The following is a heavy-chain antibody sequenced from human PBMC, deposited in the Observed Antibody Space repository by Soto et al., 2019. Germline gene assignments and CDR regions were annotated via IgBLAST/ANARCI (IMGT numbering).Heavy chain of an antibody. Sequence: QVQLVESGGGLVKPGGSLRLSCAASGFTFSDYYMSWIRQAPGKGLEWVSYISSSSSYTNYADSVKGRFTISRDNAKNSLYLQMNSLRAEDTAVYYCAREEVSRSSYYYYYGMDVWGQGTTVTVSS. CDR2: ISSSSSYT. CDR3: AREEVSRSSYYYYYGMDV. J-gene: IGHJ6*02. CDR1: GFTFSDYY. V-gene: IGHV3-11*05. D-gene: IGHD6-13*01.